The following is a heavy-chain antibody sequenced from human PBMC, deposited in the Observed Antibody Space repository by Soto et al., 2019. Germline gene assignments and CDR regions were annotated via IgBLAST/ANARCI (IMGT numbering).Heavy chain of an antibody. CDR3: TAVCYSSTADYNYDAMDV. CDR2: IDPSNSYT. V-gene: IGHV5-10-1*01. CDR1: GYSFTSYW. D-gene: IGHD6-19*01. Sequence: GESLKISCKGSGYSFTSYWISWVRQMPGKGLEWMGRIDPSNSYTNYSPSFQGHVTISADKSISTAYLQWSSLKASDTAMYYCTAVCYSSTADYNYDAMDVWGQGTTVTVSS. J-gene: IGHJ6*02.